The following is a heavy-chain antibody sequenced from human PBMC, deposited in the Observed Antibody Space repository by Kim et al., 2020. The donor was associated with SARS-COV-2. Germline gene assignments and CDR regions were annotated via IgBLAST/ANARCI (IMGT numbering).Heavy chain of an antibody. J-gene: IGHJ4*02. CDR3: ARDLGTAEDY. CDR2: ST. Sequence: STYYADSVKGRFTITRHNSKNTLYLQMNSLRAEDTAVYYCARDLGTAEDYWGQGTLVTVSS. D-gene: IGHD5-18*01. V-gene: IGHV3-53*04.